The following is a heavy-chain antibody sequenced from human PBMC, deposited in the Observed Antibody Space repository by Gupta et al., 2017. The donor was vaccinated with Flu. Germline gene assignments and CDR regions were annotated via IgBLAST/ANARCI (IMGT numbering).Heavy chain of an antibody. V-gene: IGHV1-69*01. CDR1: GGTFSSYA. J-gene: IGHJ6*02. CDR3: ARDSRYMRRQQLVLPKENYYYYGMDV. Sequence: QVQLVQSGAEVKKPGSSVKVSCKASGGTFSSYAISWVRQAPGQGLEWMGGIIPIFGTANYAQKFQGRVTITADESTSTAYMELSSLRSEDTAVYYCARDSRYMRRQQLVLPKENYYYYGMDVWGQGTTVTVSS. CDR2: IIPIFGTA. D-gene: IGHD6-13*01.